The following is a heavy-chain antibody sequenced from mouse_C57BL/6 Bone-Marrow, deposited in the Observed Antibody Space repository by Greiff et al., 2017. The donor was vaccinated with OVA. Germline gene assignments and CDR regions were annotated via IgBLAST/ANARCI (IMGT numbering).Heavy chain of an antibody. D-gene: IGHD2-3*01. CDR3: TTKGWLLHAMDY. CDR2: IDPENGDT. Sequence: VQLQQSGAELVRPGASVKLSCTASGFNIKDDYMHWVKQRPEQGLEWIGWIDPENGDTEYASKFQGKATITADTSSNTAYLQLSSLTSEDTAVYYCTTKGWLLHAMDYWSQGTSVTGSS. V-gene: IGHV14-4*01. J-gene: IGHJ4*01. CDR1: GFNIKDDY.